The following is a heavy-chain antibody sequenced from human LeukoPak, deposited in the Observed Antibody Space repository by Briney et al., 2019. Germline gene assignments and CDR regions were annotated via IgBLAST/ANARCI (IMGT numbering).Heavy chain of an antibody. Sequence: GGTLRLSCAASGFTFSNYGMSWVRQAPGKGLEWVANINQDGSGKYYVDSVKGRFTISRDNAKNSLYLQMNSLRAEDAAVYYCARVVGAGYFDLWGRGTLVTVSS. CDR2: INQDGSGK. J-gene: IGHJ2*01. D-gene: IGHD1-26*01. CDR1: GFTFSNYG. CDR3: ARVVGAGYFDL. V-gene: IGHV3-7*01.